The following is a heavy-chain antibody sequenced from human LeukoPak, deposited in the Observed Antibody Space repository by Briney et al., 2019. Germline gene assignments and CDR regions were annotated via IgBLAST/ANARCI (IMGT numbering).Heavy chain of an antibody. J-gene: IGHJ3*01. CDR3: ARGNWSDAFDV. V-gene: IGHV1-69*16. D-gene: IGHD1-1*01. CDR2: ITPMVDTA. Sequence: SMKVSCKASGGTFSSYTISWVRQAPGQGLEWMGGITPMVDTAKYAQKFQDRVTITTDESASTAYLDLTSLTSEDTAVYYCARGNWSDAFDVWGQGALVTVSS. CDR1: GGTFSSYT.